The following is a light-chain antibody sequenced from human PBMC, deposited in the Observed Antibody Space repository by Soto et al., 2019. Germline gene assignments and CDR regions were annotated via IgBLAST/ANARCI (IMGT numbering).Light chain of an antibody. CDR2: SGS. CDR1: QGLSSW. Sequence: DIQMTQSPSSVSASVGDRVTITCRASQGLSSWLAWYQQKPGKAPKLLIYSGSSLQSGVSPRFSGSGGGTDFTLTIRSLQHEDFATYYGQQANSFPITCGQETRLEIK. CDR3: QQANSFPIT. V-gene: IGKV1D-12*01. J-gene: IGKJ5*01.